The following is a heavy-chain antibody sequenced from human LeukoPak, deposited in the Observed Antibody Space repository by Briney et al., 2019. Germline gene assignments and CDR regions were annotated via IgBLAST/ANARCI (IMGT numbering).Heavy chain of an antibody. Sequence: PGGSLRRSCAASGFTFSSYAMHWVRQAPGKGLEWVAVISYDGSNKYYADSVKGRFTISRDNSKNTLYLQMNSLRAEDTAVYYCARDIGLGYYGDYVERSLSYWGQGTLVTVSS. J-gene: IGHJ4*02. V-gene: IGHV3-30-3*01. CDR3: ARDIGLGYYGDYVERSLSY. CDR1: GFTFSSYA. D-gene: IGHD4-17*01. CDR2: ISYDGSNK.